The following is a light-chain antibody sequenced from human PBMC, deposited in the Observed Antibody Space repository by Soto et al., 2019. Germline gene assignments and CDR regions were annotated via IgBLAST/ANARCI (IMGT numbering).Light chain of an antibody. CDR1: SSNIGNNY. J-gene: IGLJ2*01. Sequence: QSVLTQPPSVSAAPGQKVTISCSGSSSNIGNNYVSWYQQLPGTAPKLLIYDNNKRPSGIPDRFSGSKSGTSATLGITGLQTGDEAYYYCGTLDSSLSAGVFGGGTKVTVL. V-gene: IGLV1-51*01. CDR2: DNN. CDR3: GTLDSSLSAGV.